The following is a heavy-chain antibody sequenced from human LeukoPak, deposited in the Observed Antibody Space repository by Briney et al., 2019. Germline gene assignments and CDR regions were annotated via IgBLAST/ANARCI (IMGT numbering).Heavy chain of an antibody. Sequence: SETLSLTCLLYGGSFSGDSWSWIRPPPEKWLEWIGEINHSGSTNYNPSLKSRVTISVDTSKNQFSLKLSSVTAADTAVYYCARGASYYAPFDYWGQGTLVTVSS. CDR2: INHSGST. CDR3: ARGASYYAPFDY. V-gene: IGHV4-34*01. J-gene: IGHJ4*02. CDR1: GGSFSGDS. D-gene: IGHD3-10*01.